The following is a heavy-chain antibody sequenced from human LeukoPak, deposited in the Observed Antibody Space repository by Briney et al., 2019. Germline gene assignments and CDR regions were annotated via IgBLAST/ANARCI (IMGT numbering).Heavy chain of an antibody. CDR3: ARGPGLRGYSYGEEGYFDY. CDR1: GFTFSDYY. D-gene: IGHD5-18*01. V-gene: IGHV4-34*01. CDR2: INHSGST. Sequence: PGGSLRLSCAASGFTFSDYYMSWIRQPPGKGLEWIGEINHSGSTNYNPSLKSRVTISVDTSKNQFSLKLSSVTAADTAVYYCARGPGLRGYSYGEEGYFDYWGQGTLVTVSS. J-gene: IGHJ4*02.